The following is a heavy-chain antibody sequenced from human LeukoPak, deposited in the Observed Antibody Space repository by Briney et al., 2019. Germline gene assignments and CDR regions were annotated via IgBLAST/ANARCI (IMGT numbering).Heavy chain of an antibody. Sequence: SETLSLTCTVSGGSISSYYWSWIRQPAGKGLEWIGRIYTSGSANYNPSLKSRVTMSVDTSKNQFSLKLSSVTAADTAVYYCARGRPDYDAFDIWGQGTMVTVSS. V-gene: IGHV4-4*07. J-gene: IGHJ3*02. CDR3: ARGRPDYDAFDI. CDR1: GGSISSYY. CDR2: IYTSGSA. D-gene: IGHD6-6*01.